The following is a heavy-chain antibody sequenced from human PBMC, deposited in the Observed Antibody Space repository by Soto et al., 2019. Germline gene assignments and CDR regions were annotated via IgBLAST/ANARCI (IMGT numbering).Heavy chain of an antibody. J-gene: IGHJ4*02. CDR1: GGSFSGYY. V-gene: IGHV4-34*01. D-gene: IGHD2-2*01. Sequence: QVQLQQWGAGLLKPSETLSLTCAVYGGSFSGYYWSWIRQPPGKGLEWIGEINHSGSTNYNPSHRSRVTISVDTSKNQFSLKLSSVTAADTAVYYCAREVVVPAATYYFDYWGQGTLVTVSS. CDR2: INHSGST. CDR3: AREVVVPAATYYFDY.